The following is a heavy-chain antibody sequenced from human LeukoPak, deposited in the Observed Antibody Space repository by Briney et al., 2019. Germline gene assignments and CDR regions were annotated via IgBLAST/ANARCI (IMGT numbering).Heavy chain of an antibody. Sequence: GGSLRLSCAASGFTFSSYSMNWVRQAPGKGLEWVSSISSSSSSYIYYADSVKGRFTISRDNAKNSLYLQMNSLRAEDTAVYYCARDGDYYDSSGYPGLDAFDIWGQGTMVTVSS. CDR1: GFTFSSYS. CDR2: ISSSSSSYI. J-gene: IGHJ3*02. CDR3: ARDGDYYDSSGYPGLDAFDI. D-gene: IGHD3-22*01. V-gene: IGHV3-21*01.